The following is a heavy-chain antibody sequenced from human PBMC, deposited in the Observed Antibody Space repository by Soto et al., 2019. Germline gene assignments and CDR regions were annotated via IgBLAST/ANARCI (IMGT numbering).Heavy chain of an antibody. CDR2: IKQDGSEK. D-gene: IGHD3-3*01. CDR1: GFTFSSYW. J-gene: IGHJ6*02. CDR3: ARDLHSFWSGSYYYGMDV. V-gene: IGHV3-7*01. Sequence: PGGSLRLSCGVSGFTFSSYWMSWVRQAPGKGLEWVANIKQDGSEKYYVDSVKGRFTISRDNAKNLLYLQMNSLRAEDTAVYYCARDLHSFWSGSYYYGMDVWGQGTTVTVPS.